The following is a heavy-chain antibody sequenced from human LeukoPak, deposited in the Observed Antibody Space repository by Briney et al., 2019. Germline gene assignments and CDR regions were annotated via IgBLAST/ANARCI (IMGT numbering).Heavy chain of an antibody. CDR2: IYSIGST. D-gene: IGHD3-22*01. V-gene: IGHV4-59*08. CDR3: ARQSYDSSGRIDY. CDR1: GGSISTYY. Sequence: PSETLSLTCTVSGGSISTYYWSWVRQPPGKGLEWIGCIYSIGSTNYNPSLKSRVSISLDTSKNQFSLKLSSVTAADTAVYYCARQSYDSSGRIDYWGQGTLVTVSS. J-gene: IGHJ4*02.